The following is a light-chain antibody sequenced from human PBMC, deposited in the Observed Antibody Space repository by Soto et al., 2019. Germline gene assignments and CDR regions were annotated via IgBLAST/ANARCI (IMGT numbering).Light chain of an antibody. Sequence: QSVLTQPPSASGTPGQRVTISCSGSSSNIGSKTVNWYQQLPGTAPKLLIHSNNQRPSGAPDRFSGSKSGTSASLAISGLQSEDEADYYCAAWDDSLNGVVFGGGTKLTVL. CDR3: AAWDDSLNGVV. V-gene: IGLV1-44*01. CDR1: SSNIGSKT. J-gene: IGLJ2*01. CDR2: SNN.